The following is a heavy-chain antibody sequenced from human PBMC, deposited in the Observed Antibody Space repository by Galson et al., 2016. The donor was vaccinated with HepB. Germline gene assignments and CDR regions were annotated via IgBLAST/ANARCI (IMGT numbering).Heavy chain of an antibody. D-gene: IGHD2-2*01. CDR1: GFTFSAYA. Sequence: SLRLSCAASGFTFSAYAMHWVRQAPGKGLEWLAVMSYDGNIKQYADSVKGRFTISRHNSKKTMYLQMNSLRGDDTAVYYCARDARPPASWHYFDYWGQGTLVTVSS. J-gene: IGHJ4*02. CDR2: MSYDGNIK. V-gene: IGHV3-30-3*01. CDR3: ARDARPPASWHYFDY.